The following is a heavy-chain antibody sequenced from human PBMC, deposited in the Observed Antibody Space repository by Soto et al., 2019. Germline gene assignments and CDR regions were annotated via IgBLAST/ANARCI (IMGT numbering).Heavy chain of an antibody. CDR2: IDPSDSYT. D-gene: IGHD2-15*01. V-gene: IGHV5-10-1*01. CDR1: GYSFTSYW. CDR3: ARRRYCSGGSCYSRQYYYGMDV. J-gene: IGHJ6*02. Sequence: PGESLKISCKGSGYSFTSYWISWVRQMPGKGLEWMGRIDPSDSYTNYSPSFQGHVTISADKSISTAYLQWSSLKASDTAMYYCARRRYCSGGSCYSRQYYYGMDVWGQGTTVTVSS.